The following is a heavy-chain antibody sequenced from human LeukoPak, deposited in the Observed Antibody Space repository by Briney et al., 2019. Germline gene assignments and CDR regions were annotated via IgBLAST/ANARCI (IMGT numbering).Heavy chain of an antibody. D-gene: IGHD3-10*02. Sequence: PGGSLRLSCAVSGISVNSYYIHWVRQSPGKGLEWASVIYTGGSKYYADPVKGRFIISRDSSSSTVNLQLNSLRTEDTAVYYCARETPMVGDNYYGMDVWGPGTTVTVSS. CDR2: IYTGGSK. J-gene: IGHJ6*02. CDR1: GISVNSYY. CDR3: ARETPMVGDNYYGMDV. V-gene: IGHV3-66*01.